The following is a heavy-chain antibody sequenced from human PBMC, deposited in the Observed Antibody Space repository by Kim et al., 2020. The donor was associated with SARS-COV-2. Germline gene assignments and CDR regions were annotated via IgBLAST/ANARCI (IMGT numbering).Heavy chain of an antibody. J-gene: IGHJ4*02. D-gene: IGHD3-10*01. V-gene: IGHV1-3*01. CDR3: ARGYTYGLGDVDC. CDR1: GYIFTQDA. CDR2: INAGNGDT. Sequence: ASVKVSCKASGYIFTQDAIHWVRQAPGQRLEWMGWINAGNGDTRYSQKFQGRVTITRDTSARTAYMELSSLTFEDTAVYFCARGYTYGLGDVDCWGQGTLVSVSA.